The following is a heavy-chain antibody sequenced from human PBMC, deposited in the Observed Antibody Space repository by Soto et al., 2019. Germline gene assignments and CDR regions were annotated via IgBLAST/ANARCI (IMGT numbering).Heavy chain of an antibody. J-gene: IGHJ4*02. CDR1: GFTFSSYG. Sequence: PGGSLSLSCAASGFTFSSYGMHWVRQAPGKGLEWVAVIWYDGSNKYYADSVKGRFTISRDNSKNTLYLQMNSLRAEDTAVYYCARGSDYTRKTRTIDYWGQGTLVTVSS. D-gene: IGHD4-4*01. V-gene: IGHV3-33*01. CDR3: ARGSDYTRKTRTIDY. CDR2: IWYDGSNK.